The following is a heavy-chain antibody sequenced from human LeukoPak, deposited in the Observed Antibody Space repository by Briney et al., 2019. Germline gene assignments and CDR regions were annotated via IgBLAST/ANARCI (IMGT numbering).Heavy chain of an antibody. J-gene: IGHJ4*02. V-gene: IGHV3-30*18. D-gene: IGHD1-1*01. CDR1: GFTFSNYY. CDR3: VKDLSGYWTFDY. Sequence: GGSLRLSCAASGFTFSNYYMHWGRQAPGKGLEWVAVISDDGNRKYYADSVQGRFTISRDNSKNTLYQQMNSLRAEDTAVYFCVKDLSGYWTFDYWGQGTLVTVSS. CDR2: ISDDGNRK.